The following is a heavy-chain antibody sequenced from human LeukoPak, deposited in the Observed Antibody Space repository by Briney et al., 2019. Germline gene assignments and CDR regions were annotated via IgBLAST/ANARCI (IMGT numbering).Heavy chain of an antibody. J-gene: IGHJ3*02. CDR3: ARTLYYYDSSGSDAFDI. Sequence: ASVKVPCKASGYTFTGYYMHWVRQAPGQGLEWMGWINPNSGGTNYAQKFQGWVTMTRDTSISTAYMELSRLRSDDTAVYYCARTLYYYDSSGSDAFDIWGQGTMVTVSS. D-gene: IGHD3-22*01. CDR1: GYTFTGYY. V-gene: IGHV1-2*04. CDR2: INPNSGGT.